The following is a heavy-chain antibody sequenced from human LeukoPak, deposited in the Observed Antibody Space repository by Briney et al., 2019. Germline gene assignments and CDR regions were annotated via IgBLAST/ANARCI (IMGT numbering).Heavy chain of an antibody. D-gene: IGHD2-2*01. V-gene: IGHV3-73*01. CDR1: GFIFSGSD. CDR2: IKVRADNFVT. J-gene: IGHJ5*02. CDR3: RLRSTEDPFKWFXX. Sequence: GGSLKLSCAASGFIFSGSDIHYFRQASGKGLEWVGRIKVRADNFVTAYAAPVKVRFTISRDDSKNTAYLQMNSLKTEDTAMYYCRLRSTEDPFKWFXXWGQGTLVT.